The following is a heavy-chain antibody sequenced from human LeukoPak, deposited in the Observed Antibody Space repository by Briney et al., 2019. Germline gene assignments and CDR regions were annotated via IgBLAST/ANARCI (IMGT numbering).Heavy chain of an antibody. CDR1: GGSISSYY. Sequence: SETLSLTCSVSGGSISSYYWSWIRQPPGQGLEWIGNIYYSGSTNYHPSLKSRVTISVDTSKTQFSLKLSSVTAADTAVYYCARWGYSYGDDYWGQGTLVTVSS. V-gene: IGHV4-59*08. J-gene: IGHJ4*02. CDR2: IYYSGST. D-gene: IGHD5-18*01. CDR3: ARWGYSYGDDY.